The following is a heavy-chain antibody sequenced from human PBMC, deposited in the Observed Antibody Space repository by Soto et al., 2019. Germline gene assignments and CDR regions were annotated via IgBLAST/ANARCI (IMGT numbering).Heavy chain of an antibody. D-gene: IGHD3-16*01. Sequence: EVQLVESGGALIQPGGSLRLSCTASGFTVSNNYMSWVRQAPGKGLEWVSVIYSIGTATYYADSVKGRFTSSRDDSRNTLYLQMNGLSAEDTAVYFCARDLGHVDQRTLGYWGQGTLVTVSS. V-gene: IGHV3-53*01. CDR2: IYSIGTAT. CDR3: ARDLGHVDQRTLGY. CDR1: GFTVSNNY. J-gene: IGHJ4*02.